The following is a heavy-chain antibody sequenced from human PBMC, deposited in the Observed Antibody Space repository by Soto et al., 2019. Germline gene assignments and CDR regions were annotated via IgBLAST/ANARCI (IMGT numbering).Heavy chain of an antibody. V-gene: IGHV4-4*07. Sequence: SETLSLTCTVSGGSISSYYWSWIRQPAGKGLEWIGRIYTSGSTNYNPSLKSRVTMSVDTSKNQFSLKLSSVTAADTAVYYCARGNIREQLVKYYYYYYGMAVWGQGTKVTVYS. CDR1: GGSISSYY. J-gene: IGHJ6*02. CDR2: IYTSGST. CDR3: ARGNIREQLVKYYYYYYGMAV. D-gene: IGHD6-13*01.